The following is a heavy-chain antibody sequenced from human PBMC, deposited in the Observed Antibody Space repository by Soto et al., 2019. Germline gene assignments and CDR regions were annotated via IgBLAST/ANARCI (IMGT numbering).Heavy chain of an antibody. CDR3: AGFYSHGRTRRDNFFDP. J-gene: IGHJ5*02. Sequence: PSETLFLTCAVSGGSISGGDYSWSWIRQPPGKGLEWIGYIHHSGITYYNPSLKSRVAISVDGSKNHFSLKLNSVTAADTALYYCAGFYSHGRTRRDNFFDPWGQGTLVTVSS. CDR1: GGSISGGDYS. CDR2: IHHSGIT. D-gene: IGHD5-18*01. V-gene: IGHV4-30-2*01.